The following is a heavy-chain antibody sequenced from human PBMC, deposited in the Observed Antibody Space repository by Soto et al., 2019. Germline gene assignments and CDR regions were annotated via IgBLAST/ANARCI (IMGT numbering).Heavy chain of an antibody. CDR1: GGTFSSYA. CDR2: IIPIFGTA. CDR3: ARVGDCSGGSCYSLSKIDSYYYGMDV. Sequence: QVQLVQSGAEVKKPGSSVKVSCKASGGTFSSYAISWVRQAPGQGLEWMGGIIPIFGTANYAQKFQGRVTITADESTSPAYMELSSLRSEDTAVYYCARVGDCSGGSCYSLSKIDSYYYGMDVWGQGTTVTVSS. J-gene: IGHJ6*02. D-gene: IGHD2-15*01. V-gene: IGHV1-69*01.